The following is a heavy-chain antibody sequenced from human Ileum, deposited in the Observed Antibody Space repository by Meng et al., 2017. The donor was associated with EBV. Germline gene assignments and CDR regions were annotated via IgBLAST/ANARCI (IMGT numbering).Heavy chain of an antibody. CDR3: ARGRGYGDYGSLY. Sequence: VLLQPVSPGSLNPSETLPLTCAVYGGSFRGYYWSWIRQPPGKGLEWIGEINHSGSTNYNPSLKSRVTISVDTSKNQFSLKLSSVTAADTAVYYCARGRGYGDYGSLYWGQGTLVTVSS. CDR1: GGSFRGYY. D-gene: IGHD4-17*01. J-gene: IGHJ4*02. V-gene: IGHV4-34*01. CDR2: INHSGST.